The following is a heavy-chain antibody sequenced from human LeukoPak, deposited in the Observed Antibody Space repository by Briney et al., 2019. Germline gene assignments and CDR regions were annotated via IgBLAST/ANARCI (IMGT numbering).Heavy chain of an antibody. CDR3: SRAYSTGWLGINDY. CDR1: GFTFSDYA. V-gene: IGHV3-49*04. Sequence: GGSLRLPCTASGFTFSDYAMSWVRQAPGKGLEWVGFIRNKANGGTADYAASVKGRFTISRDDSKTIAYLQMNSLKTEDTAVYYCSRAYSTGWLGINDYWGQGALVTVSS. D-gene: IGHD6-19*01. J-gene: IGHJ4*02. CDR2: IRNKANGGTA.